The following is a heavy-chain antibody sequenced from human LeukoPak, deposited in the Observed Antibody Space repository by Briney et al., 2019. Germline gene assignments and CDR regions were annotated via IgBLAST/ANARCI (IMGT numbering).Heavy chain of an antibody. CDR3: ARGTGNGSGTYYNYYYNGMDV. Sequence: ASVKVSCKASGYSFTGYYIHWVRQAPGQGLEWMGWINPNNGGTNYAQKFQGWVTMTRDTSITTAYMELSRLRSDDTAVYYCARGTGNGSGTYYNYYYNGMDVWGQGTTVAVSS. J-gene: IGHJ6*02. CDR2: INPNNGGT. CDR1: GYSFTGYY. D-gene: IGHD3-10*01. V-gene: IGHV1-2*04.